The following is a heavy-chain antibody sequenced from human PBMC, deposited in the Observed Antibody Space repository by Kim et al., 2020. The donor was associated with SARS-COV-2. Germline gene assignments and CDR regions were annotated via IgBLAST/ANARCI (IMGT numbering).Heavy chain of an antibody. V-gene: IGHV5-10-1*01. CDR3: ARHLLWFDP. CDR2: SDP. J-gene: IGHJ5*02. Sequence: SDPTYSPSFQGHVTISADKSISTAYLQWSSLKASDTAMYYCARHLLWFDPWGQGTLVTVSS.